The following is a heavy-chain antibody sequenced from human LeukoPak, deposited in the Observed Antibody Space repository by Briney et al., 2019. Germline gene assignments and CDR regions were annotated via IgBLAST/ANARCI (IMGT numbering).Heavy chain of an antibody. D-gene: IGHD6-13*01. Sequence: ASVKVSCKASGYTFTSYDINWVRQATGQGLEWMGWMNPNSGNTGYAQKFQGRLTMTRNTSISPAYMALSSLRSEDTAVYYCARGGRAIKQQLEGNWFDPWGQGTLVTVSS. J-gene: IGHJ5*02. V-gene: IGHV1-8*01. CDR3: ARGGRAIKQQLEGNWFDP. CDR1: GYTFTSYD. CDR2: MNPNSGNT.